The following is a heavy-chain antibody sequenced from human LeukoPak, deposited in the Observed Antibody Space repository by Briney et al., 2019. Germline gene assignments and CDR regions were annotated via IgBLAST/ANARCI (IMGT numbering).Heavy chain of an antibody. D-gene: IGHD6-6*01. CDR3: ARGLRTKAARDRRGGVGYYFDY. J-gene: IGHJ4*02. V-gene: IGHV1-8*01. Sequence: GSVKVSCKASGYTFTSYAINWVRQATGQGLEWMGWMNPNSGNTDYAQKFQGRVTITRDTSISTAYMELSSLRSEDTAVYYCARGLRTKAARDRRGGVGYYFDYWGQGTMVTVSS. CDR2: MNPNSGNT. CDR1: GYTFTSYA.